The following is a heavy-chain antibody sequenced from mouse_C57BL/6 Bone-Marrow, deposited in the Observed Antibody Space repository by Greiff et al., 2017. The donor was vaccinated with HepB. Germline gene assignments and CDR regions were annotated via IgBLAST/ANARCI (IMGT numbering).Heavy chain of an antibody. J-gene: IGHJ3*01. Sequence: DVKLVESGGGLVKPGGSLKLSCAASGFTFSDYGMHWVRQAPEKGLEWVAYISSGSSTIYYADTVKGRFTISRDNAKNTLFLQMTSLRSEDTAMYYCARSSFPAWFAYWGQGTLVTVSA. V-gene: IGHV5-17*01. CDR2: ISSGSSTI. CDR1: GFTFSDYG. CDR3: ARSSFPAWFAY.